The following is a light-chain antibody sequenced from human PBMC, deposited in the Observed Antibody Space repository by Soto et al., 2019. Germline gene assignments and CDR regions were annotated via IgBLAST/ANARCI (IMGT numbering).Light chain of an antibody. Sequence: QSALTQPASVSGSPGQSMAISCTGTSSDVGKYSYVSWFQQYPGNAPKLMIYEVSNRPSGVSNRFSGSKSGNTASLTISGLQGEDEADYYCSSFTTSSTWVFGGGTKLTVL. CDR1: SSDVGKYSY. J-gene: IGLJ3*02. CDR3: SSFTTSSTWV. V-gene: IGLV2-14*01. CDR2: EVS.